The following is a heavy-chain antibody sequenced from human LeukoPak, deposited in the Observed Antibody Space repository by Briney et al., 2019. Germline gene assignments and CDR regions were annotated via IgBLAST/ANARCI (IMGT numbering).Heavy chain of an antibody. CDR3: ARANGMDV. Sequence: GSLRLSCTASGFTFSSYSMNWVRQAPGKGLEWVSYISSSSSTIYYADSVKGRFTISRDNAKNSLYLRMSSLRDEDTAVYYCARANGMDVWGQGTTVTVSS. J-gene: IGHJ6*02. V-gene: IGHV3-48*02. CDR1: GFTFSSYS. CDR2: ISSSSSTI.